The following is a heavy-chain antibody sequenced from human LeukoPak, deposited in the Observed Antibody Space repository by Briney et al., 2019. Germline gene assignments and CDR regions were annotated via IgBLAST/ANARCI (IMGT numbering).Heavy chain of an antibody. CDR2: IKGDGSHT. CDR3: VRDWDHFDFDS. Sequence: GGSLRLSCAASGFTFSNYWMHWVRQAPGKGLVWVSRIKGDGSHTIYADSVKGRFTISRDNAKNTLYLQMKSLRAEDTAVYYCVRDWDHFDFDSWGQETLVTVSS. D-gene: IGHD3-9*01. CDR1: GFTFSNYW. V-gene: IGHV3-74*01. J-gene: IGHJ5*01.